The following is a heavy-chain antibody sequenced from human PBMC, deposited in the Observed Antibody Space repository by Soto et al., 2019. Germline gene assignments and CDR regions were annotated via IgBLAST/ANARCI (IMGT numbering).Heavy chain of an antibody. Sequence: SETLSLTCTVSGYSISSGYYWGWIRQPPGQGLEWIGGIYHSGSTYYNPSLKSRVTRSVDTSKNQFSLKLSSVTAADTAVYYCARGFRIAVAGYYVDYWGQGTLVTVSS. D-gene: IGHD6-19*01. V-gene: IGHV4-38-2*02. CDR1: GYSISSGYY. CDR2: IYHSGST. J-gene: IGHJ4*02. CDR3: ARGFRIAVAGYYVDY.